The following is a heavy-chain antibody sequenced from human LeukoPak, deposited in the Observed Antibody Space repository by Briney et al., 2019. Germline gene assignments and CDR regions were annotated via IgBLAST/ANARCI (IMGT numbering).Heavy chain of an antibody. V-gene: IGHV3-21*01. CDR2: ISSSSSYI. D-gene: IGHD2-2*02. CDR1: GFTFSSYS. Sequence: GGSLRLSCAASGFTFSSYSMNWVRQAPGKGLEWVSSISSSSSYIYYADSVKGRFTISRDNAKNSLYLQMNSLRAEDTAVYYCAREDVVPAAIGPHYYYGMDVWGQGTTVTVSS. J-gene: IGHJ6*02. CDR3: AREDVVPAAIGPHYYYGMDV.